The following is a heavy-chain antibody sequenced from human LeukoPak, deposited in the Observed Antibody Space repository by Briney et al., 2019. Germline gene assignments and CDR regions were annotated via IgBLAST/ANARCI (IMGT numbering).Heavy chain of an antibody. J-gene: IGHJ4*02. CDR1: GGSISSYY. D-gene: IGHD1-26*01. V-gene: IGHV4-59*01. CDR3: ARATPRWGFDY. Sequence: PSETLSLTCTVPGGSISSYYWSWVRQPPGEGLEWIGYIYYSGSTNYNPSLKSRVTISVDTSKNQFSLKLSSVTAADTAVYYCARATPRWGFDYWGQGTLVTVSS. CDR2: IYYSGST.